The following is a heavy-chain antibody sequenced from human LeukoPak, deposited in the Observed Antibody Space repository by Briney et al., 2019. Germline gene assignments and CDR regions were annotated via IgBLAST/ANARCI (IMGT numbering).Heavy chain of an antibody. J-gene: IGHJ4*02. CDR2: IWYDGSNK. Sequence: AGGSLRLSCEASGFIFSSYGMHWVRQAPGKGLEWVAVIWYDGSNKYYADSVKGRFTISRDNSKNTLYLQMNSLRAEDTAVYYCARDKWRENYDSSGYYDYWGQGTLVTVSS. CDR1: GFIFSSYG. CDR3: ARDKWRENYDSSGYYDY. D-gene: IGHD3-22*01. V-gene: IGHV3-33*01.